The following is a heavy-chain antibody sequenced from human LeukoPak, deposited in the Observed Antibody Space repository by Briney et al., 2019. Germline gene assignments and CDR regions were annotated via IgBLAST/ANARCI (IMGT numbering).Heavy chain of an antibody. Sequence: TPGGSLRLSCAASGFTFNNAWMSWVRQAPGKGLEWIGRIFRKSDGCTTGYAAPVKGRFSISRDDSKNTLYLQMNSLETEDTAVYYCTTYIVGTTIPGEYWGQGTLVTVSS. D-gene: IGHD1-26*01. CDR2: IFRKSDGCTT. CDR1: GFTFNNAW. CDR3: TTYIVGTTIPGEY. J-gene: IGHJ4*02. V-gene: IGHV3-15*01.